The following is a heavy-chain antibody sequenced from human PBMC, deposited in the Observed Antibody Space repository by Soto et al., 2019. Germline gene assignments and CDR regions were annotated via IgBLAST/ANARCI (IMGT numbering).Heavy chain of an antibody. CDR1: GFTVSSNH. CDR2: ISSSSSYI. CDR3: ARDQPGYSYGYGLGY. V-gene: IGHV3-21*01. D-gene: IGHD5-18*01. J-gene: IGHJ4*02. Sequence: GGSLRLSCAASGFTVSSNHMSWVRQAPGKGLEWVSSISSSSSYIYYADSVKGRFTISRDNAKNSLYLQMNSLRAEDTAVYYCARDQPGYSYGYGLGYWGQGTLVTVSS.